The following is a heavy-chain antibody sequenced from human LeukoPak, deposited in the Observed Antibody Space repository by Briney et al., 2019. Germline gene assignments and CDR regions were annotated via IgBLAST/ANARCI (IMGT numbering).Heavy chain of an antibody. J-gene: IGHJ4*02. V-gene: IGHV4-34*01. CDR1: GGSISGYY. D-gene: IGHD3-9*01. CDR3: TRGNILSGYCFDF. CDR2: IHYTGAT. Sequence: SETLSLTRAVYGGSISGYYWSWIRRPRGKGLEWGGEIHYTGATSYNPSLKSRATISIETSKTQVSLRLSSVTAADTAVYYCTRGNILSGYCFDFWGQGALVTVSS.